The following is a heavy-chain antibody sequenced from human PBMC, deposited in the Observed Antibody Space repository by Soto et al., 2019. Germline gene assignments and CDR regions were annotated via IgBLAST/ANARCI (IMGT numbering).Heavy chain of an antibody. V-gene: IGHV3-13*04. CDR3: VRTSNGQRAGDYYGMDV. Sequence: EVQLVESGGGLVQPGGSLRLSCAASGFTFSTYDMHWVRQLTGKRLEWVSGIGTAGDTYYPDSVKGRFTISRENAKNSLYLQMNSLRAGDTAVYYCVRTSNGQRAGDYYGMDVWGQGTTVTVSS. D-gene: IGHD2-8*01. CDR1: GFTFSTYD. J-gene: IGHJ6*02. CDR2: IGTAGDT.